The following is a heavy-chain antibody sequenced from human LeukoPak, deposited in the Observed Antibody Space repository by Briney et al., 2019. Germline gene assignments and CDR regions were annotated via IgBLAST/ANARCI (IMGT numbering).Heavy chain of an antibody. CDR1: GFTFSSYE. CDR3: ARDLGYSGYDSYFDY. Sequence: PGGSLRLSCAASGFTFSSYEMNWVRQAPGKGLEWVSYISSSGSTIYYADSVKGRFTISRDNAKNSLYLQMNSLRAEDTAVYYCARDLGYSGYDSYFDYWGQGTLVTVSS. D-gene: IGHD5-12*01. J-gene: IGHJ4*02. V-gene: IGHV3-48*03. CDR2: ISSSGSTI.